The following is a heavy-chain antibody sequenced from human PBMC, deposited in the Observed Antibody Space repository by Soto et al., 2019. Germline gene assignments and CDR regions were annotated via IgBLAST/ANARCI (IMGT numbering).Heavy chain of an antibody. CDR1: GGTFSSYA. CDR3: ATPTPLRGAMITNINFDF. Sequence: SVKVSCKASGGTFSSYAISWVRQAPGQGLEWMGGIIPIFGTANYAQKFQGRVTITADESTSTAYMELSSLRSDDTAVYYCATPTPLRGAMITNINFDFWGQGTPVTVSS. CDR2: IIPIFGTA. J-gene: IGHJ4*02. V-gene: IGHV1-69*13. D-gene: IGHD3-10*01.